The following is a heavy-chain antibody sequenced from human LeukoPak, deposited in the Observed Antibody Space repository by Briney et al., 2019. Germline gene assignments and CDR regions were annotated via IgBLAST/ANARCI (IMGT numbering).Heavy chain of an antibody. CDR2: IKQDGSEK. Sequence: GGSLRLSCAASGFTFSSYWMSWVRQAPGKGLEWVANIKQDGSEKYYVDSVKGRFTIFRDNAKDSVYLQMNSLRAEDSATYYCVREGFYFFDFWGQGTLVTVSS. CDR1: GFTFSSYW. V-gene: IGHV3-7*01. J-gene: IGHJ4*01. CDR3: VREGFYFFDF.